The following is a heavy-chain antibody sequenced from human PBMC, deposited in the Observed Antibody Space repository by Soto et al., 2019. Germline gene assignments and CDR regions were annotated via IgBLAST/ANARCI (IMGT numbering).Heavy chain of an antibody. CDR1: GGSISSYY. V-gene: IGHV4-59*01. D-gene: IGHD3-3*01. Sequence: PSETLSLTCTVSGGSISSYYWSWIRQPPGKGLEWIGYIYYSGSTNYNPSLKSRVTISVDTSKNQFSLKLSSVTAADTAVYYCARGLWSGYYYYYYSMDVWGQGTTVTVSS. CDR2: IYYSGST. J-gene: IGHJ6*02. CDR3: ARGLWSGYYYYYYSMDV.